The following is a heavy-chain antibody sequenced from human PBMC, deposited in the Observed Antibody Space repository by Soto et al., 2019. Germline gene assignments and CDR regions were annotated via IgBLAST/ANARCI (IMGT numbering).Heavy chain of an antibody. J-gene: IGHJ4*02. V-gene: IGHV1-24*01. CDR2: FDPEDGET. CDR3: ATDFRQRDYFDY. Sequence: GASVKVSCKVSGYTLTELSMHWVRQAPGKGLEWMGGFDPEDGETIYAQKFQGRVTMTEDTSTDTDNIELSSLRTEDTAVYYCATDFRQRDYFDYWGQGTLVTVSS. CDR1: GYTLTELS.